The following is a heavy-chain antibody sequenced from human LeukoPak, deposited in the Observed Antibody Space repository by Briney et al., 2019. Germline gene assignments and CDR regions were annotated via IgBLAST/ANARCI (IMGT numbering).Heavy chain of an antibody. CDR3: ARDLRSTMVRGVIAYYYYYMYG. CDR2: IIPIFGTA. J-gene: IGHJ6*03. D-gene: IGHD3-10*01. CDR1: GGTFSSYA. V-gene: IGHV1-69*01. Sequence: SVKVSCKASGGTFSSYAISWVRQAPGQGLEWMGGIIPIFGTANYAQKFQGRVTITADESTSTAYMELSSLRSEDTAVYYCARDLRSTMVRGVIAYYYYYMYGWGKGTTVTVSS.